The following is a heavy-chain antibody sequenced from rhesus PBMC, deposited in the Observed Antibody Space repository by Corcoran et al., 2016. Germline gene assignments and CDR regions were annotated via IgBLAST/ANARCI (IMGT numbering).Heavy chain of an antibody. Sequence: ETLSLTCAVSGGSISSSYYYWSWIRQAPGKGLEWIGYISYSGSTSYNPSLKSRVTISRDTSKNQFSLKLSSVTAADTAVYYCASHLGSYHFDYWGQGVLVTVSS. CDR2: ISYSGST. V-gene: IGHV4-122*02. J-gene: IGHJ4*01. D-gene: IGHD1-44*02. CDR1: GGSISSSYYY. CDR3: ASHLGSYHFDY.